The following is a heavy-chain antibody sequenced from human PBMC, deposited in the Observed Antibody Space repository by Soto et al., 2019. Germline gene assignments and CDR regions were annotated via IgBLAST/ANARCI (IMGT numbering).Heavy chain of an antibody. CDR1: GGSIDNYEFY. V-gene: IGHV4-30-4*01. CDR3: ARDRSNSLDFFDS. CDR2: IYYTGST. J-gene: IGHJ4*02. D-gene: IGHD1-1*01. Sequence: SETLSLTCSVSGGSIDNYEFYWTWIRQPPGEGLEWIGHIYYTGSTSYNPSLKGRLTISLDTSKNQLSLKLNSVSAADTAVYYCARDRSNSLDFFDSWGRGTLVTVSS.